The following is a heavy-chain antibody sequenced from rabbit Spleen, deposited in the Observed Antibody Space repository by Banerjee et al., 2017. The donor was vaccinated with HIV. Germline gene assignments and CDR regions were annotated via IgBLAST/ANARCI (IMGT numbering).Heavy chain of an antibody. CDR2: IDPVFVVT. D-gene: IGHD1-1*01. CDR3: ARDLTGIIGWNCYL. Sequence: QLEESGGDLVKPEGSLTLTCKASGFSLSNNYVMRWVRQAPGKGLEWIGYIDPVFVVTYYATWVNGRFTISSHNAQNTLYLQLNSLTAADTATYFCARDLTGIIGWNCYLWGPGTLV. V-gene: IGHV1S7*01. CDR1: GFSLSNNY. J-gene: IGHJ4*01.